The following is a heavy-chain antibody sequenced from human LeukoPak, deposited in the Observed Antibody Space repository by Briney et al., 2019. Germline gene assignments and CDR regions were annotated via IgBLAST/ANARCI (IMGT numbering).Heavy chain of an antibody. CDR3: ARGQRGGCSSTSCYYANWFDP. J-gene: IGHJ5*02. CDR2: INHSGST. D-gene: IGHD2-2*01. V-gene: IGHV4-34*01. Sequence: SETLSLTCAVYGGSFSGYYWSWIRQPPGKGLEWIGEINHSGSTNYNPSLKSRVTISVDTSKNQFSLKLSSVTAADTAVYYCARGQRGGCSSTSCYYANWFDPWGQGTLVTVSS. CDR1: GGSFSGYY.